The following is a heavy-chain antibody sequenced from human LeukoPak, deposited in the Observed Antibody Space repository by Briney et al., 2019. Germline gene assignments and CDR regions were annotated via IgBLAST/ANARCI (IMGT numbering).Heavy chain of an antibody. CDR2: IYYSGST. V-gene: IGHV4-31*03. CDR1: GGSISSGGYY. D-gene: IGHD5-24*01. J-gene: IGHJ4*02. CDR3: ARGGYNLYYFDY. Sequence: SETLSLTCTVSGGSISSGGYYWSWIRQHPGKGLEWIGYIYYSGSTYYNPSLKSRVTISVDTSKNQFSLKLSSVTAADTAVYYCARGGYNLYYFDYWGQGTLVTVSS.